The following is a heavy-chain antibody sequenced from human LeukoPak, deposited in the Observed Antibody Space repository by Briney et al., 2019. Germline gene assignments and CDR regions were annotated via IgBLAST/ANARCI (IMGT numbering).Heavy chain of an antibody. Sequence: SETLSLTCAVYGGSFSGYYWSWIRQPPGKGLEWIGEINHSGSTNYNPSLKSRVTISVDTSKNQFSLKLSSVTAADTAVYYRASRIAARPSESRYWGQGTLVTVSS. J-gene: IGHJ4*02. CDR2: INHSGST. V-gene: IGHV4-34*01. D-gene: IGHD6-6*01. CDR1: GGSFSGYY. CDR3: ASRIAARPSESRY.